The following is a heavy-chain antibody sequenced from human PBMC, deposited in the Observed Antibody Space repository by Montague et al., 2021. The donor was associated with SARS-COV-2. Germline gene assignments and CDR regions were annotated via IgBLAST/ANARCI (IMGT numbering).Heavy chain of an antibody. Sequence: SETLSLTCSVSGDSISRYYWSWIRQSDGKGLEWIGRIYTGGYVNXNPALQSRVSMSVDTSKSQVSLNVTSVTAADTAVYYCARAIWYLDVWGRGILVTVSS. CDR3: ARAIWYLDV. CDR1: GDSISRYY. V-gene: IGHV4-4*07. CDR2: IYTGGYV. J-gene: IGHJ2*01.